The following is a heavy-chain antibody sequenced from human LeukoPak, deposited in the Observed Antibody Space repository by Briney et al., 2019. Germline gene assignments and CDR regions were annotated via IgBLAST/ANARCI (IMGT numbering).Heavy chain of an antibody. V-gene: IGHV4-59*08. CDR3: ARHLPSAGYSNYYYGMDV. D-gene: IGHD6-13*01. CDR1: GGSISSYY. Sequence: SETLSLTCTVSGGSISSYYWSWIRQPPGKGLEWIGYIYYSGSTNYNPSLKSRVTISVDTSKNQSSLKLSSVTAADTAVYYCARHLPSAGYSNYYYGMDVWGQGTTVTVSS. J-gene: IGHJ6*02. CDR2: IYYSGST.